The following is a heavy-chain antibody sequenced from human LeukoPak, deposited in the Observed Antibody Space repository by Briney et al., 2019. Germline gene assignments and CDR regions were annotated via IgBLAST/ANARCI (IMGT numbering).Heavy chain of an antibody. CDR2: FKSKTNGGTT. J-gene: IGHJ5*02. V-gene: IGHV3-15*01. Sequence: PGGSLRLSCAASGFTFSNAWMAWVRQAPGKGLEWVGRFKSKTNGGTTDYPAPVKGRFTISRDDSKNTLYLQMNSLKIEDTAVYYCTTEYSSSYNWFNPWGQGTLVTVSS. D-gene: IGHD6-6*01. CDR3: TTEYSSSYNWFNP. CDR1: GFTFSNAW.